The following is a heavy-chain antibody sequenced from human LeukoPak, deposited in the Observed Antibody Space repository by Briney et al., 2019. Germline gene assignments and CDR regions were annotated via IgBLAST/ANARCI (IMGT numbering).Heavy chain of an antibody. CDR1: GGTFSSYA. CDR3: ARDQGYCSSTSCYGVD. V-gene: IGHV1-69*04. CDR2: IIPILGIA. D-gene: IGHD2-2*01. J-gene: IGHJ4*02. Sequence: ASVKVSCKASGGTFSSYAISWARQAPGQGLEWMGRIIPILGIANYAQKFQGRVTITADKSTSTAYMELRSLTSDDTAVYYCARDQGYCSSTSCYGVDWGQGTPVTVSS.